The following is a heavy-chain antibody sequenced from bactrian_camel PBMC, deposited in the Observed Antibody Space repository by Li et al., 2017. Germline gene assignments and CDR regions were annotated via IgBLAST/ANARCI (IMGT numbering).Heavy chain of an antibody. CDR3: GAPRCYGWPPQPDDFEY. V-gene: IGHV3S67*01. J-gene: IGHJ4*01. CDR1: GLSVSDFS. CDR2: IRRDDLT. D-gene: IGHD3*01. Sequence: VQLVESGGGSVQAGGSLRLSCAPSGLSVSDFSMAWFRQSPGKEREAVAAIRRDDLTAYTDSVKGRFTISKDNSANTLYLQMNNLEPEDTAIYYCGAPRCYGWPPQPDDFEYRGQGTQVTVS.